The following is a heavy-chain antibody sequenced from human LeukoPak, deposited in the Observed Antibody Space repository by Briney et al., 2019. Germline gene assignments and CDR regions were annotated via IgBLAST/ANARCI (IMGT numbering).Heavy chain of an antibody. Sequence: PSETLSLTCTVSGGSISSGGYYWSWIRQHPGKGLKWIGYIYYSGSTYYNPSLKSRVTISVDTSKNQFSLKLSSVTAADTAVYYCARAHYDSTPPGYYYGMGVWGQGTTVTVSS. J-gene: IGHJ6*02. CDR1: GGSISSGGYY. D-gene: IGHD3-22*01. CDR3: ARAHYDSTPPGYYYGMGV. CDR2: IYYSGST. V-gene: IGHV4-31*03.